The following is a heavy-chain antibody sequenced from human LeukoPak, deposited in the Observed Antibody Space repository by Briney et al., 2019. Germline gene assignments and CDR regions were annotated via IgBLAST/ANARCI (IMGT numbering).Heavy chain of an antibody. D-gene: IGHD3-22*01. J-gene: IGHJ4*02. CDR2: IYYSGST. CDR1: GGSISSGGYY. Sequence: TLETLSLTCTVSGGSISSGGYYWSWIRQHPGKGLEWIGYIYYSGSTYYNPSLKGRVTISVDTSKNQFSLKLSSVTAADTAVYYCARGNLWSDSSGYYPYFDYWGQGTLVTVSS. CDR3: ARGNLWSDSSGYYPYFDY. V-gene: IGHV4-31*03.